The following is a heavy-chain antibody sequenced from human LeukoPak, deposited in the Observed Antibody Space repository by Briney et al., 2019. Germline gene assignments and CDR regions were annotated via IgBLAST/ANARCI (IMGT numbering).Heavy chain of an antibody. CDR3: ARTDYSSYYMDV. Sequence: EASVKVSCKASGGTFSSYAISWVRQAPGQGLEWMGGIIPIFGTANYAQKFQGRVTITADKSTSTAYMELSSLRSGDTAVYYCARTDYSSYYMDVWGKGTTVTVSS. V-gene: IGHV1-69*06. CDR2: IIPIFGTA. D-gene: IGHD4-11*01. CDR1: GGTFSSYA. J-gene: IGHJ6*03.